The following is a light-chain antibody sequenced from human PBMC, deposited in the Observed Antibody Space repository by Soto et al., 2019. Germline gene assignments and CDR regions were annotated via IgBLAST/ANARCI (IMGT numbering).Light chain of an antibody. CDR2: GAS. CDR1: QSVSNNY. CDR3: QQYASSPVT. V-gene: IGKV3-20*01. Sequence: EIVLTQSPGTLSLSPGDRASLSCRASQSVSNNYLAWHQQIPGQAPRPLIFGASNRATGVPDRFNGSASGTDLTLNISRLQPEDFALYFCQQYASSPVTFGGGTKVDFK. J-gene: IGKJ4*01.